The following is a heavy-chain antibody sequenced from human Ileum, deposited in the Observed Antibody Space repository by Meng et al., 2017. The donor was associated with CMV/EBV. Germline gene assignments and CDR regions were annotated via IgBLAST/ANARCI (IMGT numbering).Heavy chain of an antibody. V-gene: IGHV3-30*04. CDR2: ISYDGSNK. D-gene: IGHD3-3*01. CDR1: GFTFSSYA. Sequence: GGSLRLSCTASGFTFSSYAMHWVRQAPGKGLEWVAVISYDGSNKYYADSVKGRFTISRDNSKNTLYLQMNSLRAEDTAVYYCARDPSYDFWSGYHTAYYYYYGMDVWGQGTTVTVSS. CDR3: ARDPSYDFWSGYHTAYYYYYGMDV. J-gene: IGHJ6*02.